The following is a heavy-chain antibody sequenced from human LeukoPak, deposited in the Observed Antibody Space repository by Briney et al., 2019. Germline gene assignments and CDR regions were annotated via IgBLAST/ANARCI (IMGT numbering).Heavy chain of an antibody. CDR1: GFTFNNAW. D-gene: IGHD3-22*01. Sequence: PGRSLRLSCAASGFTFNNAWMNWVRQAPGKGLEWVGRIKSKTDGGTTGYAAPVEGRFTISRDDSKSTLYLQMNSLNTEDTAVYYCTTSNYFYDSNAWYWGQGALVTVSS. CDR3: TTSNYFYDSNAWY. V-gene: IGHV3-15*07. CDR2: IKSKTDGGTT. J-gene: IGHJ4*02.